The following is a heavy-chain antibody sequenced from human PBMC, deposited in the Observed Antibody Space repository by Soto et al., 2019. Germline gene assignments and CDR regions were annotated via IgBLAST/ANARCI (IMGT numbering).Heavy chain of an antibody. CDR1: GFPFTTYG. V-gene: IGHV3-30*03. CDR2: ISYDGSNT. J-gene: IGHJ4*02. D-gene: IGHD3-10*01. CDR3: VGGQYYFDY. Sequence: QVQLVESGGGVVQPGRSLRLSCAASGFPFTTYGMHWVREGPGKGLEWVAVISYDGSNTYYADSVKGRFTISRDNSKNTLYLQMNSLRPEDTALSYYVGGQYYFDYRGQGTPVT.